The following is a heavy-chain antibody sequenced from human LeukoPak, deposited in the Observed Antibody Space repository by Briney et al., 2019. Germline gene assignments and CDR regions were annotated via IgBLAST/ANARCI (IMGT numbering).Heavy chain of an antibody. Sequence: ASVKVSCKASGYTFTSYGISWVRQAPGQGLEWMGWISAYNGNTNYAQKLQGRVTMTTDTSTSTAYMELRSLRSDDTAVYYCARGEITMIEGDNFDYWGQGTLVSVSS. J-gene: IGHJ4*02. CDR3: ARGEITMIEGDNFDY. D-gene: IGHD3-22*01. V-gene: IGHV1-18*01. CDR2: ISAYNGNT. CDR1: GYTFTSYG.